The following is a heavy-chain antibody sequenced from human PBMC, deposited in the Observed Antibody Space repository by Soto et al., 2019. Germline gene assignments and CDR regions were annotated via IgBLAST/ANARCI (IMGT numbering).Heavy chain of an antibody. CDR1: GYTFTSYY. D-gene: IGHD3-10*01. CDR2: INPIGGST. Sequence: GASVKVSCKASGYTFTSYYMHWVRQAPGQGLEWMGIINPIGGSTSYAQKFQGRVTMTRDTSTSTVYMELSSLRSEDTAVYYCARVALPYYYGSGAPGAFDIWGQGTMVTVSS. V-gene: IGHV1-46*01. J-gene: IGHJ3*02. CDR3: ARVALPYYYGSGAPGAFDI.